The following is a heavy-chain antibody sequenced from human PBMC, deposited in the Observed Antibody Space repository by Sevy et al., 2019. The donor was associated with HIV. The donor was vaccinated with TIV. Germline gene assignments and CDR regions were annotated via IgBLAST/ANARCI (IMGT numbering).Heavy chain of an antibody. CDR3: ARVNIPAAE. CDR2: INSDGSGT. Sequence: GGSLRLSCAASGFTFSTYWMPWVRQVPGKGLVWVSRINSDGSGTTYAGSVKGRFTISRDNAKNTLYLQMNSLRVEDTAVYYCARVNIPAAEWGQGALVTVSS. D-gene: IGHD6-13*01. CDR1: GFTFSTYW. J-gene: IGHJ4*02. V-gene: IGHV3-74*03.